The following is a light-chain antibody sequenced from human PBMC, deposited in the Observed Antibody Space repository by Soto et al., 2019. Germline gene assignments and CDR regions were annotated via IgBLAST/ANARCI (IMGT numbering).Light chain of an antibody. CDR2: GVN. Sequence: QSVLTQPASVSGSXXXXXXXXXXXTSSDIGDYNYVSWYQQRPEKAPELMIYGVNNRPPGVSNRFSGSKSGNTASLTISGLQAEDEADYYCSSYTSSITYVFGTGTKVTVL. J-gene: IGLJ1*01. CDR3: SSYTSSITYV. V-gene: IGLV2-14*01. CDR1: SSDIGDYNY.